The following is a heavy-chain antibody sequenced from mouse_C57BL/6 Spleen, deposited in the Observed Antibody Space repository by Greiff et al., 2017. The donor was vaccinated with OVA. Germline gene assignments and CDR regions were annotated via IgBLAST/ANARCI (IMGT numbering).Heavy chain of an antibody. Sequence: QVQLQQSGAELMKPGASVKLSCKATGYTFTGYWIEWVKQRPGHGLEWIGEILPGSGSTNYNEKFKGKATFTADTSSNTAYMQLSSLTTEDSAIYYCARSGTTVVEGYWYFDVWGTGTTVTVSA. CDR2: ILPGSGST. D-gene: IGHD1-1*01. V-gene: IGHV1-9*01. CDR3: ARSGTTVVEGYWYFDV. J-gene: IGHJ1*03. CDR1: GYTFTGYW.